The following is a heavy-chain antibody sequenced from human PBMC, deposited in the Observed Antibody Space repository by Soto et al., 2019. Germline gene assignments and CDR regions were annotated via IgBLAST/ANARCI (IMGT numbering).Heavy chain of an antibody. CDR3: AREGILGLFDAYDL. J-gene: IGHJ3*01. Sequence: QDQLVQSGAEVKKPGASVKVSCKASVFTSSGISWVRQAPGQRLEWMGWISTHNGNTIYAQKFQGRVIMTMDTSTPTVYMEFRSLRPDATAVYLCAREGILGLFDAYDLWGKGTMVTVSS. D-gene: IGHD3-3*01. CDR1: VFTSSG. V-gene: IGHV1-18*04. CDR2: ISTHNGNT.